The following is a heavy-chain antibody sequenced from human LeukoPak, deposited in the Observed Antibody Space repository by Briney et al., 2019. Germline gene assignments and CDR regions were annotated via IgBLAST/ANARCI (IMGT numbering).Heavy chain of an antibody. CDR2: ISSSSSYI. CDR3: ARGGQVVRFSGSRGYYMDV. J-gene: IGHJ6*03. V-gene: IGHV3-21*01. Sequence: GGSLRLSCAASGFTFSSYSMNWVRQAPGKGLEWVSSISSSSSYIYYADSAKGRFTISRDNAKNSLYLQMNSLRAEDTAVYYCARGGQVVRFSGSRGYYMDVWGKGTTVTVSS. CDR1: GFTFSSYS. D-gene: IGHD3-3*01.